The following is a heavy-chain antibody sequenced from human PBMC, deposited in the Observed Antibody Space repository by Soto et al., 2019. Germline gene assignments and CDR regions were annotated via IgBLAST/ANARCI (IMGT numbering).Heavy chain of an antibody. CDR3: ARDVQYYYDSSGDLYFDY. CDR1: GFSLSTSGMC. V-gene: IGHV2-70*11. D-gene: IGHD3-22*01. J-gene: IGHJ4*02. Sequence: GXGPTLVNPTQTLTLTCTFSGFSLSTSGMCVSWIRQPPGKALEWLARIDWDDDKYYSTSLKTRLTISKDTSKNQVVLTMTNMDPVDTATYYCARDVQYYYDSSGDLYFDYWGQGTLVTSPQ. CDR2: IDWDDDK.